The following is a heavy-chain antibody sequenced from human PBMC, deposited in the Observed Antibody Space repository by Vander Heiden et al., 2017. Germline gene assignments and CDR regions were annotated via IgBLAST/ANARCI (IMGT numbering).Heavy chain of an antibody. D-gene: IGHD4-17*01. CDR3: SRERGVAHDYGEYASEY. CDR2: ISSRSTST. CDR1: GFTFESHS. Sequence: QRVHSGGGFVRPGGARRLSVSAAGFTFESHSMNWVRQAPGKGLEWVACISSRSTSTDYADSVKGRFTISRDKAKNLVILQMKRLRDEDTAVYFWSRERGVAHDYGEYASEYWGQGTLGAVSS. J-gene: IGHJ4*02. V-gene: IGHV3-21*02.